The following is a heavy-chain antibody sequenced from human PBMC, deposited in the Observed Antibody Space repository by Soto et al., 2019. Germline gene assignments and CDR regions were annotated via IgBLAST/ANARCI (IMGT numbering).Heavy chain of an antibody. D-gene: IGHD1-26*01. CDR1: GGSISGYY. CDR3: ARSGGYGGFFAF. CDR2: IYYSGTSGTS. V-gene: IGHV4-59*01. Sequence: SETLSLTCTVTGGSISGYYWSWIRQPPGKGLEWIGYIYYSGTSGTSNYNPSLKSRVTISVDTSKNQFSLKVSSVTAADTALYYCARSGGYGGFFAFWGQGNLVTVSS. J-gene: IGHJ4*02.